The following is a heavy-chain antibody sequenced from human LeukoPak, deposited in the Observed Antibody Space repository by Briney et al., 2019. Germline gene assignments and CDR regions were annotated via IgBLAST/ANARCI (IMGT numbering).Heavy chain of an antibody. J-gene: IGHJ4*02. Sequence: GGSLRLSCAASGFTFSSYWMSWVRQAPGKGLEWVANIEKDGSRKNYVDSMKGRFTISRDNAENSLYLQMSSLRVEDTAMYYCARSLWPEDYWGQGTLVTVSS. CDR1: GFTFSSYW. V-gene: IGHV3-7*01. CDR2: IEKDGSRK. CDR3: ARSLWPEDY. D-gene: IGHD1-14*01.